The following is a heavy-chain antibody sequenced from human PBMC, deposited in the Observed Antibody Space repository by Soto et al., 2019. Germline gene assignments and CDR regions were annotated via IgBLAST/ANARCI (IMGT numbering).Heavy chain of an antibody. CDR2: IYYSGST. J-gene: IGHJ5*02. Sequence: SETLSLTCTVSGGSISSYYWSWIRQPPGKGLEWIGYIYYSGSTNYNPSLKSRVTISVDTSKNQFSLKLSSVTAADTAVYYCARDRQQLVFSGWFEHWGQGTLVTVSS. D-gene: IGHD6-13*01. V-gene: IGHV4-59*01. CDR1: GGSISSYY. CDR3: ARDRQQLVFSGWFEH.